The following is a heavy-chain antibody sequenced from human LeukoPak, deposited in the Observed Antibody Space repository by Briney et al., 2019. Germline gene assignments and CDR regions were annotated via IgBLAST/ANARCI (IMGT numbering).Heavy chain of an antibody. J-gene: IGHJ4*02. Sequence: GGSLRLSCAASGFTFSVFSVTWVRQAPGKGLEWVSYIGSSPSTIYYADSVKGRFTISRDNAENSLYLQMNSLRAEDTAVYYCARDNYGSGSYSDYWGQGTLVTVSS. CDR2: IGSSPSTI. CDR3: ARDNYGSGSYSDY. D-gene: IGHD3-10*01. V-gene: IGHV3-48*04. CDR1: GFTFSVFS.